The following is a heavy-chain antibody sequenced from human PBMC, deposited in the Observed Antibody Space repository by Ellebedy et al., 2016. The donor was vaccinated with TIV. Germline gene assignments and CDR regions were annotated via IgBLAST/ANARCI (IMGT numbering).Heavy chain of an antibody. V-gene: IGHV3-53*01. J-gene: IGHJ4*02. Sequence: GGSLRLSXAVTGFTVDYISWVRQAPGRGLEWVSVLYDDGRTFYADSVRGRFTISRDTSKNTLYLQMNSLRADDTAVYYCARRHLSQEFDSWGQGTLVTVSS. D-gene: IGHD2/OR15-2a*01. CDR3: ARRHLSQEFDS. CDR2: LYDDGRT. CDR1: GFTVDY.